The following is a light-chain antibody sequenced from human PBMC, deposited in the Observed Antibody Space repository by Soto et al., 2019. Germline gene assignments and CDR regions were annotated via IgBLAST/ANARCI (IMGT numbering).Light chain of an antibody. J-gene: IGLJ1*01. CDR3: NSYTSASTYV. CDR2: NVY. CDR1: SSDVGNYNF. V-gene: IGLV2-14*03. Sequence: SVLTQPASVSGSPGQSITISCTGTSSDVGNYNFVSWYQQHPGKAPKLMIYNVYSRPSGVSSRFSGSKSGNTASLTISWLQAEDEADYYCNSYTSASTYVFGTGTKVTVL.